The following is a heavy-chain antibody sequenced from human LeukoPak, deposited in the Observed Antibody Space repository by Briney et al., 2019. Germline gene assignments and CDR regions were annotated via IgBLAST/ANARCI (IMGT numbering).Heavy chain of an antibody. CDR2: INPNSGNT. D-gene: IGHD1-26*01. Sequence: ASVKVSCKASGYTFTSYDINWVRQAPGQGLEWMGWINPNSGNTGYAQKFQGRVTMTRNTSISTAYMELSSLRSEDTAVYYCARGYVGATEYWFDPWGQGNLGTVSS. CDR1: GYTFTSYD. V-gene: IGHV1-8*01. J-gene: IGHJ5*02. CDR3: ARGYVGATEYWFDP.